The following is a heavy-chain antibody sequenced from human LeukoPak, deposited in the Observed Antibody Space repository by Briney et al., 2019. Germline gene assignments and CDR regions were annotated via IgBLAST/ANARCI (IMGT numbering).Heavy chain of an antibody. J-gene: IGHJ5*02. Sequence: SETLSLTCTVSGGSISSYYWSWLRQPPGKGLEWIGYIYYSGSTNYNPSLKSRVTISVDTSKNQFSLKLSSVTAADTAVYYCARRRLRYCSGGSCYAGNWFDPWGQGTLVTVSS. V-gene: IGHV4-59*12. D-gene: IGHD2-15*01. CDR3: ARRRLRYCSGGSCYAGNWFDP. CDR1: GGSISSYY. CDR2: IYYSGST.